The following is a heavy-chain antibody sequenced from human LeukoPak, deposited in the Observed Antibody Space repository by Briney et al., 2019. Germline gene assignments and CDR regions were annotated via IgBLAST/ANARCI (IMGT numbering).Heavy chain of an antibody. CDR2: INPNSGGT. CDR1: GYTFTGYY. D-gene: IGHD3-3*01. V-gene: IGHV1-2*02. CDR3: ARDRSDFWSGYYYRLDY. Sequence: GAPVKVSCKASGYTFTGYYMHWVRQAPGQGLEWMGWINPNSGGTNYAQKFQGRVTMTRDTSISTAYMELSRLRSDDTAVYYCARDRSDFWSGYYYRLDYWGQGTLVTVSS. J-gene: IGHJ4*02.